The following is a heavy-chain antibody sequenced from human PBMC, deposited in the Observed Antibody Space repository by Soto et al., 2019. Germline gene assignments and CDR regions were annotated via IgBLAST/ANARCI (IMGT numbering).Heavy chain of an antibody. D-gene: IGHD3-10*01. CDR3: AREFRFGEDYYGMDV. J-gene: IGHJ6*02. Sequence: PSETLSLTCTVSGGSISSGGYYWSWIRQHPGKGLEWIGYIYYSGRTYYNPSLKSRVTISVDTSKNQFSLKLSSVTAADTAVYYCAREFRFGEDYYGMDVWCQGTSVTVSS. V-gene: IGHV4-31*03. CDR1: GGSISSGGYY. CDR2: IYYSGRT.